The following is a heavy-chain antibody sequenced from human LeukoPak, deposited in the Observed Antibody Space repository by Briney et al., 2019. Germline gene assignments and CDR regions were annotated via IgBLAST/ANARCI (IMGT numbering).Heavy chain of an antibody. V-gene: IGHV3-7*05. Sequence: GGSLRLSCAASGFTFSSYWMTWVRQAPGKGLEWVASLNPDGSEKYYVDSVKGRFTISRDNAENSLYLQMNSLRAEDTAVYYCARGVLQWFYLYYWGQGALVTVSS. CDR1: GFTFSSYW. J-gene: IGHJ4*02. CDR2: LNPDGSEK. D-gene: IGHD3-3*01. CDR3: ARGVLQWFYLYY.